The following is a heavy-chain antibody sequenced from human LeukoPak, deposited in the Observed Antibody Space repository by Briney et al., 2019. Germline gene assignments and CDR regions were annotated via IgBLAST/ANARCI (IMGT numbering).Heavy chain of an antibody. D-gene: IGHD3-10*01. CDR3: ARHYPYGSGSYSPFYFDY. Sequence: SETLSLTCTVSGDSMSSYYWSWTRQPPGKGLEWIGYIYYSGSTNYNPSLKSRVTISVDTSKNQFSLKLSSVTAADTGVYYCARHYPYGSGSYSPFYFDYWGQGTLVTVSS. CDR2: IYYSGST. V-gene: IGHV4-59*08. CDR1: GDSMSSYY. J-gene: IGHJ4*02.